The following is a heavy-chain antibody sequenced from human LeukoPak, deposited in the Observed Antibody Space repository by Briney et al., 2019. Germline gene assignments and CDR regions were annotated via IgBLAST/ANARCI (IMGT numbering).Heavy chain of an antibody. Sequence: PGGSLRLSCAASAFTFSSYAMSWIRQAPGKGLEWVSAISGSGGSTYYADSVKGRFTISRDNSKNTLYLQMSSLRAEDAAVYCWVKDRGGYSYGFDNWGQGTLVTVSA. CDR3: VKDRGGYSYGFDN. V-gene: IGHV3-23*01. D-gene: IGHD5-18*01. CDR1: AFTFSSYA. J-gene: IGHJ4*02. CDR2: ISGSGGST.